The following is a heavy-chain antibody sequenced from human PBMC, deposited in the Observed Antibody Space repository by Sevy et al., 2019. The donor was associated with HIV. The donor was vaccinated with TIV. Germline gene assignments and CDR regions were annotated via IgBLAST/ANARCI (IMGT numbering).Heavy chain of an antibody. J-gene: IGHJ4*02. Sequence: GGSLRLSCAASGFTFSSYAMSWVRQAPGKGLEWVSFFSFGCVKINYPDSVKGRFTISRDNSKNTLYLQVHSLRAEDTAVYYCAREGCSKPHDYWGQGTLVTVSS. V-gene: IGHV3-23*01. D-gene: IGHD3-10*02. CDR1: GFTFSSYA. CDR2: FSFGCVKI. CDR3: AREGCSKPHDY.